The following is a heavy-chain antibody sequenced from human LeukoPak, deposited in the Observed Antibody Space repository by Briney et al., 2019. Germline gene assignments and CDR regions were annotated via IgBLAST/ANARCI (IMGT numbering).Heavy chain of an antibody. Sequence: SETLSLTCTVSGGSISSSSYYWGWIRQPPGKGLEWIGSIYYSGSTYYNPSLKSRVTISVDTSKNQFSLKLSSVTAADTAVYYCARAGIELVPAAFDYWGQGTLVTVSS. CDR1: GGSISSSSYY. D-gene: IGHD2-2*01. CDR3: ARAGIELVPAAFDY. V-gene: IGHV4-39*07. J-gene: IGHJ4*02. CDR2: IYYSGST.